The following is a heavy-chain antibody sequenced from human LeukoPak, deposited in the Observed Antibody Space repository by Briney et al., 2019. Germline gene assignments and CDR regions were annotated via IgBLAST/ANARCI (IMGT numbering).Heavy chain of an antibody. Sequence: GGSLRLSCAASGFSISSYEMNWVRQAPGKGLEWVSHISSSGSTIWYADSVKGRFTISRDNAKNSLYLQMNSLRAEDTAVYYCARVDLAPYYYYMDVWGKGTTVTVSS. V-gene: IGHV3-48*03. D-gene: IGHD5-12*01. CDR2: ISSSGSTI. J-gene: IGHJ6*03. CDR1: GFSISSYE. CDR3: ARVDLAPYYYYMDV.